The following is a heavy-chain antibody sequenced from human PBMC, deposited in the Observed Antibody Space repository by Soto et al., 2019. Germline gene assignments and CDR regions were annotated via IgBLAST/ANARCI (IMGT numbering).Heavy chain of an antibody. CDR2: INIVGGNT. CDR3: TKNYYFDS. J-gene: IGHJ4*02. V-gene: IGHV3-23*01. CDR1: GFTFSNYA. Sequence: VQLLESGGGLVQPGWSLRLSCAASGFTFSNYAMSWDRQAPGKALEWVSSINIVGGNTNYADSVRGRFTMSRDDSKNTVFVQMNRLRAEDTAIYYCTKNYYFDSWGQGTLVTVSS.